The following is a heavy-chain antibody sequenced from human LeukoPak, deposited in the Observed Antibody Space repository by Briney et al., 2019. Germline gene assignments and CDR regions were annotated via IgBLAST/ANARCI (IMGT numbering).Heavy chain of an antibody. D-gene: IGHD6-6*01. V-gene: IGHV2-5*01. Sequence: SGPTLLHPTQTLTLTCTFSGFSLSTSGVGVGWIRQPPGKALEWLSLIYWNDDKRYSPSLKSRLTITKDTSKNQVVLTMTNMDPVDTATYYCAHRRWSSSSFEPHDAFDIWGQGTMVTVSS. CDR3: AHRRWSSSSFEPHDAFDI. CDR1: GFSLSTSGVG. CDR2: IYWNDDK. J-gene: IGHJ3*02.